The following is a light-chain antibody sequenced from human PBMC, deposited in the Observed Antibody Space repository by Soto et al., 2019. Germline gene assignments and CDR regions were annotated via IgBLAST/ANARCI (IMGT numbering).Light chain of an antibody. CDR3: GTWDSSLSGGV. CDR2: ENN. CDR1: TSDIGKNY. J-gene: IGLJ2*01. Sequence: QSVLTQPPSVSAAPGQYVTISCSGSTSDIGKNYVCWYQQFPGTAPKLLIYENNKRPSGIPDRFSGSKSGTSATLGITGLQTGDEADYYCGTWDSSLSGGVFGGGTKVTVL. V-gene: IGLV1-51*02.